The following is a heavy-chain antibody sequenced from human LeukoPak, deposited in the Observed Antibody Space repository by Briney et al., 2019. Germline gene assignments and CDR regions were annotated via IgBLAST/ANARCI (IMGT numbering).Heavy chain of an antibody. J-gene: IGHJ4*02. D-gene: IGHD2-2*01. V-gene: IGHV3-74*01. CDR2: INGDGSWT. CDR3: VSFYETY. CDR1: GNYW. Sequence: PGGSLRLSCAASGNYWMHWVRLAPGKGLVWVSHINGDGSWTSYADSVKGRFTISKDNAKNTVYLQMNNLRAEDTAVYYCVSFYETYWGRGTLATVSS.